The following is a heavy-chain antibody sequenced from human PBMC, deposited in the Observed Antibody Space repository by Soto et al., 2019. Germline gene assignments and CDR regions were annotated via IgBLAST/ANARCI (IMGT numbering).Heavy chain of an antibody. V-gene: IGHV4-34*01. CDR2: INHVGGT. D-gene: IGHD3-16*01. Sequence: SETLSLTCAVYGGFLSESYWTWIRQPPGKGLEWIGEINHVGGTNYNPSLKSRVTMSVDTSQNQFSLRLISVTAADTAVYFCVRIRYQLPSSVLWLDPWGQGTPVTVSS. CDR3: VRIRYQLPSSVLWLDP. CDR1: GGFLSESY. J-gene: IGHJ5*02.